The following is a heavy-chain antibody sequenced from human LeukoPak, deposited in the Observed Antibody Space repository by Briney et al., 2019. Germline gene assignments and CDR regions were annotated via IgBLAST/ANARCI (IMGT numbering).Heavy chain of an antibody. CDR2: IYYSGST. Sequence: PSETLSLTCSVSGGSISSYYWSWIRQPPGKGLEWIGYIYYSGSTNYNPSLKSRVTISVDTSKNQFSLKLSSVTAADTAVYYCASGVVAGALRPFDSWGRGTLVTVSS. V-gene: IGHV4-59*01. CDR1: GGSISSYY. J-gene: IGHJ4*02. D-gene: IGHD2-2*01. CDR3: ASGVVAGALRPFDS.